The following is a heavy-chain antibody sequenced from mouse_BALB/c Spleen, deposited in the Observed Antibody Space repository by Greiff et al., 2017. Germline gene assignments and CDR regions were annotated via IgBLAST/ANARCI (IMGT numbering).Heavy chain of an antibody. Sequence: EVKLMESGPSLVKPSQTLSLTCSVTGDSITSGYWNWIRKFPGNKLEYMGYISYSGSTYYNPSLKSRISITRDTSKNQYYLQLNSVTTEDTATYYCARLRYLEGDYAMDYWGQGTSVTVSS. J-gene: IGHJ4*01. V-gene: IGHV3-8*02. CDR1: GDSITSGY. D-gene: IGHD1-1*01. CDR2: ISYSGST. CDR3: ARLRYLEGDYAMDY.